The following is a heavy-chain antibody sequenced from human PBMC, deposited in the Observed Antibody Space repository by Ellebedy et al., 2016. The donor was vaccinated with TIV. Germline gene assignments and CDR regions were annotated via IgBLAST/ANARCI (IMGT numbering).Heavy chain of an antibody. J-gene: IGHJ4*02. V-gene: IGHV3-23*01. D-gene: IGHD1-26*01. CDR1: GFTFRFSA. CDR3: AKSPKSGSWSQLV. Sequence: PGGSLRLSCAASGFTFRFSAMSWVRQTPGGGLEWVSAMTGTGASTYYADSVKGRFTISRDNSKSTLYLQMNSLRVEDAAVYFCAKSPKSGSWSQLVWGQGTLVTVSS. CDR2: MTGTGAST.